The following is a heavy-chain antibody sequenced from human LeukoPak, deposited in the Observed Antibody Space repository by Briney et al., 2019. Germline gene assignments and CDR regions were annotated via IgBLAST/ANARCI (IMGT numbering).Heavy chain of an antibody. Sequence: ASETLSLTCTVSGASIRNGFWTWIRQPATKGLEWIGRIYSSGTTNYNPSLKSRVSMSVDTSKNQFSLILTSVTAADTAVYFCARNFRGGSTYLDYWGQGTLVTVSS. CDR1: GASIRNGF. CDR3: ARNFRGGSTYLDY. J-gene: IGHJ4*02. CDR2: IYSSGTT. D-gene: IGHD2/OR15-2a*01. V-gene: IGHV4-4*07.